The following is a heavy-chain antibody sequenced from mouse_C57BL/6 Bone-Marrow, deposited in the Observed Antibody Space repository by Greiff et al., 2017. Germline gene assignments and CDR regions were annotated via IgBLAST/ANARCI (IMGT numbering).Heavy chain of an antibody. D-gene: IGHD2-4*01. J-gene: IGHJ2*01. CDR1: GYIFTEYT. CDR3: ARHERYYDYEGYLDY. V-gene: IGHV1-62-2*01. CDR2: FYPGSGSI. Sequence: VQLQESGAELVKPGASVKLSCKASGYIFTEYTIHWVKQRSGQGLEWIGWFYPGSGSIKYNERFKDKATLTADKSSNTVSMELSRLTSEDSAVYFCARHERYYDYEGYLDYWGQGTTLTVSS.